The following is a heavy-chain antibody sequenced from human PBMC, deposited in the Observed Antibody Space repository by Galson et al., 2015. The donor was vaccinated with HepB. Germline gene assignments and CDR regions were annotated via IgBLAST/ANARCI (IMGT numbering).Heavy chain of an antibody. Sequence: SLRLSCAASGFIFGSYWMSWVRQAPGKGLEWVANIKLDGSDKYYVDSVKGRFTISRDNAKNSLYLQMNNLRAEDTAIYYCAKDDAGIGMSYWGWGTLVTVFS. CDR3: AKDDAGIGMSY. J-gene: IGHJ4*02. D-gene: IGHD6-13*01. CDR2: IKLDGSDK. V-gene: IGHV3-7*03. CDR1: GFIFGSYW.